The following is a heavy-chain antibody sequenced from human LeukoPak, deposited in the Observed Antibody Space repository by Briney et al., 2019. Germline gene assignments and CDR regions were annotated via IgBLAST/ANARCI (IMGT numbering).Heavy chain of an antibody. D-gene: IGHD3-9*01. V-gene: IGHV4-4*07. J-gene: IGHJ4*02. Sequence: SETLSLTCIVSGGSISSYYWTWIRQPAGKGLEWIGRIYSSGSTKYNPSLKSRVTMSVDTSRNQFSLRLNSVTAADTAVYFFFKQDLAYDILTGYSTSGVDYWGQGTLVTVSS. CDR2: IYSSGST. CDR1: GGSISSYY. CDR3: FKQDLAYDILTGYSTSGVDY.